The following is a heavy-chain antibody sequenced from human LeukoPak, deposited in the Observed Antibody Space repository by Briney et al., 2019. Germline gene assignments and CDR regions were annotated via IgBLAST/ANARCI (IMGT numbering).Heavy chain of an antibody. Sequence: PSETLSLTCAVSGGSISSGGYSWSWIRQPPGKGLEWIGYIYYSGSTNYNPSLKSRVTISVDTSKNQFSLKLSSVTAADMAVYYCARGVEWLQSSEYLDYWGQGTLVTVSS. D-gene: IGHD5-24*01. CDR3: ARGVEWLQSSEYLDY. CDR1: GGSISSGGYS. V-gene: IGHV4-61*08. CDR2: IYYSGST. J-gene: IGHJ4*02.